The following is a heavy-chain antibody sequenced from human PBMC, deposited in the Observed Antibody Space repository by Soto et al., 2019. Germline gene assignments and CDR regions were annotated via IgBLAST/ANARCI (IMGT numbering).Heavy chain of an antibody. CDR2: IDHSGGT. V-gene: IGHV4-34*01. J-gene: IGHJ4*02. Sequence: SETLSLTCAVYSGSFSGYYWSWIRQPPGKGLEWIGQIDHSGGTNYNPSLKTRVTISVDSSKNQFSLKLSSVAATDTAVYYCARVVWNLDYWGQGTLVTVAS. D-gene: IGHD3-16*01. CDR3: ARVVWNLDY. CDR1: SGSFSGYY.